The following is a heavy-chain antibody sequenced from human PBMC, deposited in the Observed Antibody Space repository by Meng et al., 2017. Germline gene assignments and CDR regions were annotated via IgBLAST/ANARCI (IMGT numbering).Heavy chain of an antibody. CDR2: ISAYNGNT. D-gene: IGHD2-2*01. CDR3: ARVGYCSSTSCHQIDY. V-gene: IGHV1-18*01. CDR1: GYTFTSYG. Sequence: QGQLEQPGAEVKKPVAAVKVSCKASGYTFTSYGISWVLQSPGQGLEWMGWISAYNGNTNYAQKLQGRVTMTTDTSTSTAYMELRSLRSDDTAVYYCARVGYCSSTSCHQIDYWGQGTLVTVSS. J-gene: IGHJ4*02.